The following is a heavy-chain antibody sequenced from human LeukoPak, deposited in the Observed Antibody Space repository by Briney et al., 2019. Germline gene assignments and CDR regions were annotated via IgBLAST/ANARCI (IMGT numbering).Heavy chain of an antibody. CDR3: ARDDGITMVRGVPRY. Sequence: GGSLRLSCAASGFTFSSYAMSWVRQAPGKGLEWVSSISSSSSYIYYADSVKGRFTISRDNAKNSLYLQMNSLRAEDTAVYYCARDDGITMVRGVPRYWGQGTLVTVSS. CDR2: ISSSSSYI. J-gene: IGHJ4*02. V-gene: IGHV3-21*01. CDR1: GFTFSSYA. D-gene: IGHD3-10*01.